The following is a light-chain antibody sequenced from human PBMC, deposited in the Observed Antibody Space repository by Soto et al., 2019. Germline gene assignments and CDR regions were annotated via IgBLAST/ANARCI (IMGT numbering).Light chain of an antibody. CDR2: GAS. J-gene: IGKJ4*01. CDR1: LSVSSSY. Sequence: EIVLTQSPGTLSLSPGERATLSCRASLSVSSSYLAWYQQKPGQAPRLLIYGASSRATGIPDRFSGSGSGTDFTLTISRLEPEDFAVYYCQQYDSSPLAFGGGTTVDIK. CDR3: QQYDSSPLA. V-gene: IGKV3-20*01.